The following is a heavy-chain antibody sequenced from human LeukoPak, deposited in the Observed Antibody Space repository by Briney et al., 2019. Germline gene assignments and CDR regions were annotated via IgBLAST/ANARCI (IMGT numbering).Heavy chain of an antibody. CDR1: GGSIGSGSYY. CDR3: ARDRVSHWFDP. D-gene: IGHD5/OR15-5a*01. V-gene: IGHV4-61*02. Sequence: PSQTLSLTCTVSGGSIGSGSYYWSWIRQPAGKGLEWIGRIYTSGSTNYNPSLTSRVTISVDTSKNQFSLKLSSVTAADTAVYYCARDRVSHWFDPWGQGTLVTVSS. CDR2: IYTSGST. J-gene: IGHJ5*02.